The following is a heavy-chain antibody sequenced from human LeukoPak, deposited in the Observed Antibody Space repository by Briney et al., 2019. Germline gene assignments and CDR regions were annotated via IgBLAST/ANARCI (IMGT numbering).Heavy chain of an antibody. V-gene: IGHV3-11*01. CDR3: ARRYCTPSSCYSDY. J-gene: IGHJ4*02. Sequence: GGSLRLSCAASGFIFSDYYMSWIRQAPGKGLEWVSFISDGGRPLHYADSVKGRFTISRDNAKNSLYLQMNSLRDEDTAVYFCARRYCTPSSCYSDYWGQGALVTVSS. CDR2: ISDGGRPL. D-gene: IGHD2-8*01. CDR1: GFIFSDYY.